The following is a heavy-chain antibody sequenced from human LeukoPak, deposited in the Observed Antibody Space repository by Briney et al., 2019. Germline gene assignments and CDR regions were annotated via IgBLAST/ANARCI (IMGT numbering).Heavy chain of an antibody. CDR2: IYTSGCT. D-gene: IGHD3-22*01. CDR3: AREGSLSGEVYYDSSGYSIFDY. Sequence: SETLSLTCTVSGGSISSYYWSWIRQPAGKGLEWIGRIYTSGCTNYNPSLKSRVTMSVDTSKNQFSLKLSSVTAADTAVYYCAREGSLSGEVYYDSSGYSIFDYWGQGTLVTVSS. CDR1: GGSISSYY. J-gene: IGHJ4*02. V-gene: IGHV4-4*07.